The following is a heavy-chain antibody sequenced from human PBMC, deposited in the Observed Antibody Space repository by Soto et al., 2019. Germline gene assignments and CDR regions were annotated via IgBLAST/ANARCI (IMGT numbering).Heavy chain of an antibody. Sequence: QVQLVQSGAEVKKPGSSVKVSCKASGGTFSSYAVSWVRQAPGHGLEWMGGISADSGSTDYAQKFQGRVTLTTDTSTTTAYMELRSLRSDDTAVYYCARNGGSSSHLDYWGQGTLVTVSS. J-gene: IGHJ4*02. CDR3: ARNGGSSSHLDY. D-gene: IGHD6-6*01. V-gene: IGHV1-18*01. CDR1: GGTFSSYA. CDR2: ISADSGST.